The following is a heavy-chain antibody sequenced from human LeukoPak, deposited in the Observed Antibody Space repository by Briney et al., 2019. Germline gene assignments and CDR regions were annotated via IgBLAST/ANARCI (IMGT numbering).Heavy chain of an antibody. CDR2: IYPGDSDT. J-gene: IGHJ5*02. CDR1: GYSFTSYW. D-gene: IGHD5-24*01. V-gene: IGHV5-51*01. Sequence: GESLKISCKGSGYSFTSYWIDWVRQMPGKGLEWMGIIYPGDSDTRYSPSFQGQVTISADKSISTAYLQWSSLKASDTAMYYCARQEMATIEANWFDPWGQGTLVTVSS. CDR3: ARQEMATIEANWFDP.